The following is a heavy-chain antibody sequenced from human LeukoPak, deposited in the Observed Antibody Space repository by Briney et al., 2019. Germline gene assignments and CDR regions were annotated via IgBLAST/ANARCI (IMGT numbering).Heavy chain of an antibody. CDR2: IYYSGST. J-gene: IGHJ4*02. CDR3: ARRLSGSYFRIDY. V-gene: IGHV4-61*01. D-gene: IGHD1-26*01. CDR1: GGSVSSGSYY. Sequence: PSEPLSLTCTVSGGSVSSGSYYWSWIRQPPGKGLEWIGYIYYSGSTNYNPSLKSRVTISVDTSKNQFSLKLSSVTAADTAVYYCARRLSGSYFRIDYWGQGTLVTVSS.